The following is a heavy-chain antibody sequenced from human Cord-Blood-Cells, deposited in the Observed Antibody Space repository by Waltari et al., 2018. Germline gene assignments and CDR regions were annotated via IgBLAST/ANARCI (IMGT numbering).Heavy chain of an antibody. CDR2: IDPGDSDT. V-gene: IGHV5-51*01. Sequence: EVQLVQSGAEVKKPGESLKISCKGSGYSFTSYWIGWVRQMPGKGLEWMGIIDPGDSDTRYSPSFQGQVTISADKSSSTAYLQWSSLKASDTAMYYCARLMVVVVVAADAFDIWGQGTMVTVSS. J-gene: IGHJ3*02. CDR1: GYSFTSYW. CDR3: ARLMVVVVVAADAFDI. D-gene: IGHD2-15*01.